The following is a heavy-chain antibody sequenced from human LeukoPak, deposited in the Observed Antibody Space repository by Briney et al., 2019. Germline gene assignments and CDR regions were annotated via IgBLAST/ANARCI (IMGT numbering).Heavy chain of an antibody. J-gene: IGHJ4*02. CDR2: IYTSGST. V-gene: IGHV4-4*07. Sequence: SETLSLTCTVSGGSLNSYYWSWIRQPADKGLEWIGRIYTSGSTNYNPSLKSRVTMSVDTSKSQFSLDLRSVTAADSAVYYCARLFWFYDILSGFTLKGYFDLWGQGTLVTVSS. CDR1: GGSLNSYY. CDR3: ARLFWFYDILSGFTLKGYFDL. D-gene: IGHD3-9*01.